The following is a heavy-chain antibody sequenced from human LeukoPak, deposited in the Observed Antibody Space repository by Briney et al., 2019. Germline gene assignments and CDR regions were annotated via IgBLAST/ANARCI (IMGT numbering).Heavy chain of an antibody. CDR1: GFTFSSYS. Sequence: PGGSLRLSCAASGFTFSSYSMTWVRQAPGKGLEWVSAISGSGGSTYYADSVKGRFTISRDNSKSTLYLQMNSLRAEDTAVYYCAKGDSGYDSYYFDYWGQGTLVTVSS. CDR3: AKGDSGYDSYYFDY. D-gene: IGHD5-12*01. V-gene: IGHV3-23*01. J-gene: IGHJ4*02. CDR2: ISGSGGST.